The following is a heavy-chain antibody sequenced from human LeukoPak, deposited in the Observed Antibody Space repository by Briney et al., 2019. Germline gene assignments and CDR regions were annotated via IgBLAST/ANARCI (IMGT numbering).Heavy chain of an antibody. D-gene: IGHD3-10*01. CDR2: IKSKTDGGTT. Sequence: GGPLRLSCAASGFTFSNAWMSWVRQAPGKGLEWVGRIKSKTDGGTTDYTAPVNGRFSISRDDSLNTLYLQMNTLKAEDTAVYYCATYNYGSFFYGTIRYWGQGTLVTVSS. V-gene: IGHV3-15*01. CDR3: ATYNYGSFFYGTIRY. J-gene: IGHJ4*02. CDR1: GFTFSNAW.